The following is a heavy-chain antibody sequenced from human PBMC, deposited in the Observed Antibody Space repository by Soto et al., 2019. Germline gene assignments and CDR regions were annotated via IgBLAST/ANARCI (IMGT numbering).Heavy chain of an antibody. CDR3: AHRSLANDVFDF. D-gene: IGHD3-16*01. V-gene: IGHV2-5*01. CDR1: GFSLSTSGVG. CDR2: IYWNDDK. Sequence: QITLKESGPTLVKPTQTLTLTCTFSGFSLSTSGVGVGWIRQPPGKALEWLALIYWNDDKHYSPSLKSRLTIAKDTSKTRVVLTMTNRDPVDTATYCCAHRSLANDVFDFWGQGKMVTVSA. J-gene: IGHJ3*01.